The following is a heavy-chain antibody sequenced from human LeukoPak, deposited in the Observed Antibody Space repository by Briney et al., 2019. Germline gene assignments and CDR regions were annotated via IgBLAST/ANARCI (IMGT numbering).Heavy chain of an antibody. CDR2: INHSGST. J-gene: IGHJ3*02. CDR1: GGSFSGYY. Sequence: SETLSLTCAVYGGSFSGYYWSWIRQPPGKGLEWIGEINHSGSTNYNPSLKSRVTISVDTSKNQFSLKLSSVTAADTAVYYCAREKAMIENDAFDIWGQGTMVTVSS. V-gene: IGHV4-34*01. CDR3: AREKAMIENDAFDI. D-gene: IGHD3-22*01.